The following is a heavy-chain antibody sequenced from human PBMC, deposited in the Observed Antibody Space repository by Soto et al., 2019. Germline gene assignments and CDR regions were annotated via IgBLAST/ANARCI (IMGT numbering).Heavy chain of an antibody. CDR2: VYYTGST. V-gene: IGHV4-59*11. D-gene: IGHD6-19*01. J-gene: IGHJ4*02. CDR1: GGSISGPD. Sequence: PSEPRSLTCSVSGGSISGPDGSWIRQPPGQGLEWLGYVYYTGSTNYSPSLRSRVSISVDTSKNEFSLRLSSVTAADTAVYFCARSVAVPGAHIDYWGQGTQVTVS. CDR3: ARSVAVPGAHIDY.